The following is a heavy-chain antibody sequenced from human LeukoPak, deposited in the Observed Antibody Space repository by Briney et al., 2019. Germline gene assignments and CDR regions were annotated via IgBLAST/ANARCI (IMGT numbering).Heavy chain of an antibody. V-gene: IGHV3-30*03. D-gene: IGHD5-18*01. CDR1: GFTFSNAW. Sequence: GGSLRLSCAASGFTFSNAWMSWVRQAPGKGLEWVAVISYDGSNKYYADSVKGRFTISRDNSKNTLYLQMNSLRAEDTAAYYCARAGYSYGSYYYYMDVWGKGTTVTVSS. CDR3: ARAGYSYGSYYYYMDV. J-gene: IGHJ6*03. CDR2: ISYDGSNK.